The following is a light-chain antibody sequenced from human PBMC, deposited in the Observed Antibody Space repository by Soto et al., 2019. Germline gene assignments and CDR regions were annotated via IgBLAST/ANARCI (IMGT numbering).Light chain of an antibody. V-gene: IGKV3-15*01. CDR2: GAS. Sequence: EIVMTQSPATLSVSPGERATVSCRASQSVSSNLAWYQQKPGQAPRLLIYGASTRATGIPARFSGSGSGTEFTLNIGSLESEDFGVYYCQQYNNWPRTFGQGTKLEIK. CDR3: QQYNNWPRT. CDR1: QSVSSN. J-gene: IGKJ2*01.